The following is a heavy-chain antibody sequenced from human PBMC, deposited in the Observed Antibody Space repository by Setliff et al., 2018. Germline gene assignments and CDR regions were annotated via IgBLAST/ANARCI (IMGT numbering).Heavy chain of an antibody. V-gene: IGHV3-48*01. Sequence: GGSLRLSCAASGFTFSSYSMNWVRQAPGKGLEWVSYISSSSSTIYYADSVKGRFTISRDNAKNSLYLQMNSLRAEDTAVYYCARGKNFDDYVWGSYRYWSPNYYFDYWGQGTLVTVSS. CDR3: ARGKNFDDYVWGSYRYWSPNYYFDY. CDR1: GFTFSSYS. J-gene: IGHJ4*02. CDR2: ISSSSSTI. D-gene: IGHD3-16*02.